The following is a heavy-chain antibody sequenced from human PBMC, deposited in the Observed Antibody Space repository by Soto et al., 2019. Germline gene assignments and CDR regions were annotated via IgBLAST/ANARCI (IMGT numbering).Heavy chain of an antibody. CDR3: ARDVNYYGSGPDGMDV. V-gene: IGHV3-33*01. D-gene: IGHD3-10*01. Sequence: PGGSLRLSCAASGFTFSSDGMHWVRQAPGKGLEWVAVIWYDGSNKYYADSVKGRFTISRDNSKNTVYLQMNSLRAEDTAVYYCARDVNYYGSGPDGMDVWGQGTTVTVSS. CDR2: IWYDGSNK. J-gene: IGHJ6*02. CDR1: GFTFSSDG.